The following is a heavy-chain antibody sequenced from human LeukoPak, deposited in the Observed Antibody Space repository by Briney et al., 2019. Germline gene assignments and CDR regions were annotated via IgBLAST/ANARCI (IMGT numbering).Heavy chain of an antibody. CDR3: ARTSDSGSYLDYYFDY. J-gene: IGHJ4*02. CDR1: GYTFTSYD. CDR2: MNPNSGNT. Sequence: ASVKVSCKASGYTFTSYDINWVRQATGQGLEWMGWMNPNSGNTGYAQKFQGRVTMTRNTSIGTAYMELSSLRSEDTAVYYCARTSDSGSYLDYYFDYWGQGTLVTVSS. V-gene: IGHV1-8*01. D-gene: IGHD1-26*01.